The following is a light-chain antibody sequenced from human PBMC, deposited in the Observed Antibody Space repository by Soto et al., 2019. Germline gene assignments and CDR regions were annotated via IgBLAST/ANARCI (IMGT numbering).Light chain of an antibody. CDR3: QQYITYSPWT. V-gene: IGKV1-5*03. CDR2: KAS. CDR1: QSITNW. Sequence: DIQMTQSPSTLSASVGDRVTITCRASQSITNWLAWYQQKPGKAPKLLIYKASNLENGVPSRFSGSGYGTEFTLTISSLQPDDFATYYCQQYITYSPWTFGQGTKVDFK. J-gene: IGKJ1*01.